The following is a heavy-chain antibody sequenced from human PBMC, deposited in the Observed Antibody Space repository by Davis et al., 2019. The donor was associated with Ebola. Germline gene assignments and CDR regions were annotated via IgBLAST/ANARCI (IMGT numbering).Heavy chain of an antibody. Sequence: ASVKVSCKASAYTFSGYFIHWVRQAPGQGLEWMGWVNPDSGLSYYARKFQGRVTLTGDTSIDTAYLELSGLTSDDTAIYYCARDTGGYLVDYWGQGTLVTVSS. D-gene: IGHD2-8*02. J-gene: IGHJ4*02. CDR3: ARDTGGYLVDY. CDR1: AYTFSGYF. CDR2: VNPDSGLS. V-gene: IGHV1-2*02.